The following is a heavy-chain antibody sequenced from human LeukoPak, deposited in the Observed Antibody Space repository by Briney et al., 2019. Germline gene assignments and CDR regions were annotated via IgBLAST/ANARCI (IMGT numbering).Heavy chain of an antibody. J-gene: IGHJ4*02. V-gene: IGHV3-30*02. CDR3: AREMRGKQLLKNFDF. CDR2: IQYDGAYR. D-gene: IGHD6-19*01. CDR1: GFTFSDFG. Sequence: GGSLRLSCAASGFTFSDFGMHWVRQAPGKGLEWVTYIQYDGAYRFYADSLKGRFTISRDNSKNTLYVLMNSLRPEDTAVYYCAREMRGKQLLKNFDFWGQGTQVTVSS.